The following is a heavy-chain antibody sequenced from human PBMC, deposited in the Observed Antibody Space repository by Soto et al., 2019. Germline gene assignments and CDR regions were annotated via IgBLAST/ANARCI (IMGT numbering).Heavy chain of an antibody. CDR1: GFTFSNHW. J-gene: IGHJ4*02. D-gene: IGHD3-10*01. Sequence: GGSLRLSCAGSGFTFSNHWMNWVRQAPGKGLEWVANIKADGSEKYYVDSVKGRFTISRDNARNTLYLEMNSLRAEDTALYYCTRDIGGKGAYWGPGTLVTVSS. CDR3: TRDIGGKGAY. CDR2: IKADGSEK. V-gene: IGHV3-7*01.